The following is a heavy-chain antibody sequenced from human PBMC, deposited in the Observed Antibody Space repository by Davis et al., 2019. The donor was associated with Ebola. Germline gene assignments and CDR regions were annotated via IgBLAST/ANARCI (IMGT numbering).Heavy chain of an antibody. J-gene: IGHJ4*02. CDR1: GFTFSSYG. D-gene: IGHD5-18*01. V-gene: IGHV3-30*18. CDR2: ISYDGSNK. Sequence: GESLKISCAASGFTFSSYGMHWVRQAPGKGLEWVAVISYDGSNKYYADSVKGRFTISRDNSKNTLYLQMNSLRAEDTAVYYCAKAGYSYGCNYWGQGTLVTVSS. CDR3: AKAGYSYGCNY.